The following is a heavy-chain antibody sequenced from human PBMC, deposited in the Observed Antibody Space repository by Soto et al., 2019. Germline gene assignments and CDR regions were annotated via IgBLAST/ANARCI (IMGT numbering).Heavy chain of an antibody. D-gene: IGHD3-22*01. CDR2: ISAYNGNT. CDR3: ARDHYDSSGYDGFDI. CDR1: GYTFTSYG. J-gene: IGHJ3*02. Sequence: ASVKVSCKASGYTFTSYGISWVRQAPGQGLEWMGWISAYNGNTNYAQKLQGRVTMTTDTSTSTAYMELRSLRSDDTAVYYCARDHYDSSGYDGFDIWGQGTMVTVSS. V-gene: IGHV1-18*01.